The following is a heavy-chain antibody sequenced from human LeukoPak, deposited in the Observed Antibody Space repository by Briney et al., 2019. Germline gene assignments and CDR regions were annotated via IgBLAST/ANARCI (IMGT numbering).Heavy chain of an antibody. D-gene: IGHD6-13*01. CDR2: IKSKTDGGTT. Sequence: PGGSLRLSCAASGFTFSNAWMSWVRQAPGKGLEWVGRIKSKTDGGTTDYAAPVKGRFTISRDDSKNTLYLQMNSLKTEDTAVYYCTTDRKGYSWFVYWGQGTLVTVSS. V-gene: IGHV3-15*01. CDR3: TTDRKGYSWFVY. J-gene: IGHJ4*02. CDR1: GFTFSNAW.